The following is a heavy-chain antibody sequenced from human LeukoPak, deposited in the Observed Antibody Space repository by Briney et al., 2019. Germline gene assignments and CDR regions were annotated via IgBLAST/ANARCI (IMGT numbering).Heavy chain of an antibody. J-gene: IGHJ3*02. V-gene: IGHV1-69*05. CDR1: GGTFSSYA. CDR3: ARVGYCSGGSCYDFGAFDI. CDR2: IIPIFGTA. D-gene: IGHD2-15*01. Sequence: ASVNVSCKASGGTFSSYAISWVRQAPGQGLEWMGGIIPIFGTANYAQKFQGRVTITTDESTSTAYMELSSLRSEDTAVYYCARVGYCSGGSCYDFGAFDIWGQGTMVTVSS.